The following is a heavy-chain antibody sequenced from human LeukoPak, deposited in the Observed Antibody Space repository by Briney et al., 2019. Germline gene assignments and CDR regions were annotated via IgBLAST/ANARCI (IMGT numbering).Heavy chain of an antibody. CDR2: INHSGST. Sequence: SETLSLTCAVYGGSFSGYYWSWIRQPPGKGLEWIGEINHSGSTNYNPSLKSRVTIPVDTSKNQFSLKLSSVTAADTAVYYCARGGFYYDYVWGSYRDLDYWGQGTLVTVSS. J-gene: IGHJ4*02. D-gene: IGHD3-16*02. CDR3: ARGGFYYDYVWGSYRDLDY. CDR1: GGSFSGYY. V-gene: IGHV4-34*01.